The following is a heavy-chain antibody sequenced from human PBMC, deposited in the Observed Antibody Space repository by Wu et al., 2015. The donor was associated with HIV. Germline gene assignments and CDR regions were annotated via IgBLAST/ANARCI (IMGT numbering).Heavy chain of an antibody. Sequence: VQLVQSGVEVKKPGASVKVSCKASGYIFAGYYMEWVRQTPGQGLEWMGWIDPRSGGTNYAQKFRGRVTLTRDTSLRTAYMELSSLRSDDTAVYYCATDNGSGIFWGKGTVVTVSA. CDR3: ATDNGSGIF. CDR2: IDPRSGGT. J-gene: IGHJ4*02. D-gene: IGHD6-25*01. V-gene: IGHV1-2*02. CDR1: GYIFAGYY.